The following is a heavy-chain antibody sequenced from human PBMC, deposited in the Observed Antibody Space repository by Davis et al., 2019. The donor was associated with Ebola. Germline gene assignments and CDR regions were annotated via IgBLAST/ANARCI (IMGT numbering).Heavy chain of an antibody. CDR2: KWYDGSNK. J-gene: IGHJ4*02. D-gene: IGHD5-12*01. V-gene: IGHV3-33*01. CDR3: ARVVWDSGYDRRIDY. Sequence: GESLKISCAASGFTFSSYGMHWVRQAPGKGLEWVAVKWYDGSNKYYADSVKGRFTISRDNSKNTLYLQMNSPRAEDTAVYYCARVVWDSGYDRRIDYWGQGTLVTVSS. CDR1: GFTFSSYG.